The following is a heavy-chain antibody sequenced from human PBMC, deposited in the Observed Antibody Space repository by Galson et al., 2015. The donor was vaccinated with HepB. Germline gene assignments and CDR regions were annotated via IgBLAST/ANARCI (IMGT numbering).Heavy chain of an antibody. Sequence: SLRLSCAASGFTFSSYGMHWVRQAPGKGLEWVAVISYDGSNKYYADSVKGRFTISRDNSKNTLYLQMNSLRTEDTAVYYCAKSREGYFDYWGQGTLVTVSS. CDR1: GFTFSSYG. J-gene: IGHJ4*02. CDR3: AKSREGYFDY. CDR2: ISYDGSNK. V-gene: IGHV3-30*18.